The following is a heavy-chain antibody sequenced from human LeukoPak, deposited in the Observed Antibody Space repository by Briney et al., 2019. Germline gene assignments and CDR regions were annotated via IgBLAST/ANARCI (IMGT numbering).Heavy chain of an antibody. Sequence: SETLSLTCTVSGGSISSSSYYWGWIRQPPGMGLEWIGSIYYSGSTYYNPSLKSRVTISVDTSKNQFSLKLSSVTAADTAVYYCARSVGGGAFDYWGQGTLVTVSS. J-gene: IGHJ4*02. CDR3: ARSVGGGAFDY. V-gene: IGHV4-39*01. CDR2: IYYSGST. CDR1: GGSISSSSYY. D-gene: IGHD3-16*01.